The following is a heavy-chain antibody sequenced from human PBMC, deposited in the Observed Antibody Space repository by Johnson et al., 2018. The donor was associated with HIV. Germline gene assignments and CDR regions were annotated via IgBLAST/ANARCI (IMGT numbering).Heavy chain of an antibody. Sequence: QVQLVESGGGLVQPGGSLRLSCAASGFTVSSNYMSWVRQAPGKGLEWVAIISYDGGSKYYADSVKGRFTISRDNSKNTLYLQMNSLRAEDTAVYYCARDGSGTPKAFDIWGQGTMVTVSS. CDR2: ISYDGGSK. CDR3: ARDGSGTPKAFDI. CDR1: GFTVSSNY. D-gene: IGHD3-10*01. V-gene: IGHV3-30-3*01. J-gene: IGHJ3*02.